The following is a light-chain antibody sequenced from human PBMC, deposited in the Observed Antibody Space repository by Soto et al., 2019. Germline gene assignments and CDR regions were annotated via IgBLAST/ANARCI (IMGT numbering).Light chain of an antibody. CDR2: AAS. CDR1: QSISTY. V-gene: IGKV1-39*01. J-gene: IGKJ2*01. CDR3: QQFGSSIPHT. Sequence: DIQMTQSPSSLSASVGDRVTITCRASQSISTYLHWYQQKPGKAPNLLIYAASTLQSGVPSRFSGSGSGTDFTLTISSLQPEDFGVYYCQQFGSSIPHTFGQGTKVDIK.